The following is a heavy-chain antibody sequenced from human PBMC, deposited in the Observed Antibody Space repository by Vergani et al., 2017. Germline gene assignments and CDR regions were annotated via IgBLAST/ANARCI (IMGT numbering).Heavy chain of an antibody. CDR2: IKNTGDST. CDR3: AKGVTIFGVVPNWFDP. J-gene: IGHJ5*02. V-gene: IGHV3-23*01. CDR1: GFTFSSHA. D-gene: IGHD3-3*01. Sequence: EVQLLQSEGAVVQPGGSLRLSCVASGFTFSSHAMSWVRQGHGQGLEWVSSIKNTGDSTHYADSVKGRFTISRDNSKNTLYLQMNSLRVEDTAVYYCAKGVTIFGVVPNWFDPWGQGTLVTVSS.